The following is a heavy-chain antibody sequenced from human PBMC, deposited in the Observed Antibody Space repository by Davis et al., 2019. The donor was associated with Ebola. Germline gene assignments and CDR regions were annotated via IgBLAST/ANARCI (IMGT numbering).Heavy chain of an antibody. CDR2: INTDGTIT. J-gene: IGHJ5*02. Sequence: GESLKISCAASGFIFSSYWMHWVRQAPGKGLVWVSRINTDGTITNYADSVKGRFTISRDNAKNTLYLQMNSLRAEDTALYYCAKDIGTYGSGSYSWFDPWGQGTLVTVSS. D-gene: IGHD3-10*01. CDR1: GFIFSSYW. V-gene: IGHV3-74*01. CDR3: AKDIGTYGSGSYSWFDP.